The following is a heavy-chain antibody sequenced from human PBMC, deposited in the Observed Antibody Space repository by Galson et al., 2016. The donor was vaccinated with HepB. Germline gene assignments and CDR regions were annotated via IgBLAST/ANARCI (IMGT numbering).Heavy chain of an antibody. CDR1: GFTFSHSA. CDR2: ITGNDGET. CDR3: AKGGHYSPFDP. J-gene: IGHJ5*02. V-gene: IGHV3-23*01. Sequence: SLRLSCAASGFTFSHSALTWIRQAPGKGLEWVSTITGNDGETFYSDSVRGRFTISRDNSWNTLSLQMNSLRAEDTALYNCAKGGHYSPFDPWGQGTLVTVSS. D-gene: IGHD2-21*01.